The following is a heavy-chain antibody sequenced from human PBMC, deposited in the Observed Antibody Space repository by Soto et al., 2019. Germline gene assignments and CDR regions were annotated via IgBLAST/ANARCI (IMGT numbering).Heavy chain of an antibody. CDR1: GGSISSSSYY. V-gene: IGHV4-39*01. J-gene: IGHJ5*02. Sequence: PSETLSLTCTVSGGSISSSSYYWGWIRQPPGKGLEWIGSIYYSGSTYYNPSLKSRVTISVDTSKNQFSLKLSSVTAADTAVYYCARHANWFDPWGQGTLVTVSS. CDR3: ARHANWFDP. CDR2: IYYSGST.